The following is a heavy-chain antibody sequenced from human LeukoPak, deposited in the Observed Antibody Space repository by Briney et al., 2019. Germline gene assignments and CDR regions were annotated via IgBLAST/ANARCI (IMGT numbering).Heavy chain of an antibody. CDR1: GFTFSRYA. V-gene: IGHV3-23*01. Sequence: QPGGSLRLSCAASGFTFSRYAMSWVRQAPGKGLEWVSAISSGGDNTYYADSVRGRFTISRDNSKNTLFLQMNSLRAEDTAIYYCAKPVDGASVQRYFQHWGQGTLVTVSS. J-gene: IGHJ1*01. D-gene: IGHD1-1*01. CDR2: ISSGGDNT. CDR3: AKPVDGASVQRYFQH.